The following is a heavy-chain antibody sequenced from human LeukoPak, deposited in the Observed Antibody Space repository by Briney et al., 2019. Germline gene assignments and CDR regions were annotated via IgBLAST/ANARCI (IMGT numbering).Heavy chain of an antibody. J-gene: IGHJ5*02. CDR1: GFTFSNYR. Sequence: GGSLRLSCAASGFTFSNYRMSWVRQAPGKGLEWVAFIRYDGSNKYYADSVKGRFTISRDNSKNTLYLQMNSLRAEDTAVYYCARDPSSGWYLKGWFDPWGQGTLVTVSS. D-gene: IGHD6-19*01. CDR2: IRYDGSNK. V-gene: IGHV3-30*02. CDR3: ARDPSSGWYLKGWFDP.